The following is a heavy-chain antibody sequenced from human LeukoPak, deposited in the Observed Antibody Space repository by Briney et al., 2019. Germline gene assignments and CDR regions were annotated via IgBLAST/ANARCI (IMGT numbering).Heavy chain of an antibody. CDR1: GGSISSGGYS. V-gene: IGHV4-30-2*01. CDR2: IYHSGST. J-gene: IGHJ6*02. D-gene: IGHD3-10*01. Sequence: SETLSLTCAVSGGSISSGGYSWSWIRQPPGKGLEWIGYIYHSGSTYYNPSLKSRATISVDRSKNQFSLKLSSVTAADTAVYYCARDRYGYGSGTYGMDVWGQGTTVTVSS. CDR3: ARDRYGYGSGTYGMDV.